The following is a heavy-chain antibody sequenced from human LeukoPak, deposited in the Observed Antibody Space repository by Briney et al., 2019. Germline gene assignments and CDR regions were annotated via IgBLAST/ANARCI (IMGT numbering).Heavy chain of an antibody. Sequence: ASVKVSCKASGGTFSSYAISWVRQAPGQGLEWMGGIIPIFGTANYAQKFQGRVTITADKSTSTAYMELSSLRSEDTAVYYCARGNYYDSSGPFDYWGQGTLVTVSS. V-gene: IGHV1-69*06. CDR1: GGTFSSYA. D-gene: IGHD3-22*01. CDR2: IIPIFGTA. J-gene: IGHJ4*02. CDR3: ARGNYYDSSGPFDY.